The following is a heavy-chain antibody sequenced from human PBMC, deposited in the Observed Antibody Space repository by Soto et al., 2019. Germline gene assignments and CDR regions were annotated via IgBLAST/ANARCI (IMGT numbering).Heavy chain of an antibody. D-gene: IGHD6-13*01. CDR1: GYTFTSYY. V-gene: IGHV1-46*03. CDR2: INPSGGST. J-gene: IGHJ3*02. Sequence: ASVKVSCKASGYTFTSYYMHWVRQAPGQGLEWMGIINPSGGSTSYAQKFQGRVTMTRDTSTSTVYMELSSLRSEDTAVYYCATGGGSIAAAADAFDIWGQGTMVTVSS. CDR3: ATGGGSIAAAADAFDI.